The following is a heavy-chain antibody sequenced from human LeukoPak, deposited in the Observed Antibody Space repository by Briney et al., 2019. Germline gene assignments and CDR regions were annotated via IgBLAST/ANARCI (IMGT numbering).Heavy chain of an antibody. D-gene: IGHD1-26*01. J-gene: IGHJ3*02. CDR2: ISSSSSYI. V-gene: IGHV3-21*01. CDR3: VRVGGSYTVGAFDI. Sequence: GGSLRLSCAASGFTFSSYSMNWVRQAPGKGLEWVSSISSSSSYIYYADSVKGRFTISRDNAKNSLYLQMNSLRAEDTAVYYCVRVGGSYTVGAFDIWGQGTMVTVSS. CDR1: GFTFSSYS.